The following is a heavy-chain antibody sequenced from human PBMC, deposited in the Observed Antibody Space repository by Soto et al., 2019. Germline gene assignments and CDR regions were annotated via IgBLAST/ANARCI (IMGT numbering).Heavy chain of an antibody. D-gene: IGHD2-21*02. Sequence: PGGSLRLSCAASGFAFRTYAMAWVRQAPGKGLEWVSGIWGSGDRTFYADSVKGRFTISRDNSRNTLYLQMYSLTAEDTALYYCAKTGPYCGGDCSRYFYGMDVWCQGTTVTVSS. CDR2: IWGSGDRT. J-gene: IGHJ6*02. V-gene: IGHV3-23*01. CDR1: GFAFRTYA. CDR3: AKTGPYCGGDCSRYFYGMDV.